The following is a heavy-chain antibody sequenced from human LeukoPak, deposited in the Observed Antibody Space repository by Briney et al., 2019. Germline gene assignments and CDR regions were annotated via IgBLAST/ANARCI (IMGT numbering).Heavy chain of an antibody. V-gene: IGHV1-2*06. D-gene: IGHD6-13*01. J-gene: IGHJ3*02. Sequence: GASVKVSCKASGYTFTGYYMHWVRQAPEQGLEWMGRINPNSGGTNYAQKFQGRVTMTRDTSISTAYMELSRLRSDDTAVYYCAREARRSSSRPTRDAFDIWGQGTMVTVSS. CDR1: GYTFTGYY. CDR2: INPNSGGT. CDR3: AREARRSSSRPTRDAFDI.